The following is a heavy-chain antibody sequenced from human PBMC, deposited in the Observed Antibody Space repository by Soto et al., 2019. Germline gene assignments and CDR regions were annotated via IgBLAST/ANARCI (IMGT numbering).Heavy chain of an antibody. CDR1: SGSLTTYY. J-gene: IGHJ4*01. Sequence: SKTLALTCTVSSGSLTTYYWNWIRQTPLRGLDWIVYVYYHGRTNYNPSLKIRVTMSIDTSKNQFSRQLRSVTAAGTAVYYLAGGVGSTLPHFEYWGRGALVTVSA. D-gene: IGHD2-15*01. CDR2: VYYHGRT. V-gene: IGHV4-59*01. CDR3: AGGVGSTLPHFEY.